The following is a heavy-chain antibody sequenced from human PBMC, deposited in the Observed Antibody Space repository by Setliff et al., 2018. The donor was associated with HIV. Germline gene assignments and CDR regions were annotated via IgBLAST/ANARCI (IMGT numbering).Heavy chain of an antibody. D-gene: IGHD5-12*01. J-gene: IGHJ4*02. Sequence: PSETLSLTCTVSGSFISSNYYWAWIRQAPGKGLEWIGCIDASASTYYIPSLKSRATISIDTSKNQLSLKLRSVTAADTAVYYCARRRDGYNSAPWRNDYWGQATLVTASS. V-gene: IGHV4-38-2*02. CDR2: IDASAST. CDR3: ARRRDGYNSAPWRNDY. CDR1: GSFISSNYY.